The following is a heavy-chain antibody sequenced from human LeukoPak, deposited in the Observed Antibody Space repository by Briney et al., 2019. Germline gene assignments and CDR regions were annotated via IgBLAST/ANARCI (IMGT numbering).Heavy chain of an antibody. V-gene: IGHV1-18*01. J-gene: IGHJ6*02. Sequence: ASVKVSCKASGYTFTSYDINRVRQAPGQGLEWMGWISAYNAHTNNAQKFQGRVTMTTDTSTSTVHMELRSLRSDDTAVYHCARDQGAEAHTGNYYYGMDVWGQGTTVTVSS. CDR1: GYTFTSYD. CDR3: ARDQGAEAHTGNYYYGMDV. CDR2: ISAYNAHT. D-gene: IGHD5-18*01.